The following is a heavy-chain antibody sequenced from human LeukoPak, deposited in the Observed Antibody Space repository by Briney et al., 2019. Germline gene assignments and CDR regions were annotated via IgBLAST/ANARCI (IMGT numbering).Heavy chain of an antibody. Sequence: SETLSLTCTVSGGSTSSGGYYWSWIRQPPGKGLEWIGEINHSGSTNYNPSLKSRVTISVDTSKNQFSLKLSSVTAADTAVYYCARVIPDPVLRYFDWLYGRGWFDPWGQGTLVTVSS. V-gene: IGHV4-39*07. J-gene: IGHJ5*02. CDR1: GGSTSSGGYY. CDR3: ARVIPDPVLRYFDWLYGRGWFDP. CDR2: INHSGST. D-gene: IGHD3-9*01.